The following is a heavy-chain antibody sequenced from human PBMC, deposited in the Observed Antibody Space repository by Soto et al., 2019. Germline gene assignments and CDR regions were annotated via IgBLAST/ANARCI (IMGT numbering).Heavy chain of an antibody. CDR3: AKVLYGDYRDAFDI. Sequence: GGSLRLSCAASGFTFSSYAMSWVRQAPGKGLEWVSAVSGSGGSTYYADSVKGRFTISRDNSKNTLYLQMNSLRAEDTDLYYCAKVLYGDYRDAFDIWGQGTMVTVSS. D-gene: IGHD4-17*01. J-gene: IGHJ3*02. CDR1: GFTFSSYA. CDR2: VSGSGGST. V-gene: IGHV3-23*01.